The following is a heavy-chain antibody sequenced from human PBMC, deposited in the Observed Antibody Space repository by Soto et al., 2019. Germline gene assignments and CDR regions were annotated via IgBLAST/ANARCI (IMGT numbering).Heavy chain of an antibody. CDR2: IYATGTT. J-gene: IGHJ5*02. CDR3: VRDGTKTLRDWFDP. CDR1: GASICGLY. D-gene: IGHD1-1*01. Sequence: SVILPHSRTVSGASICGLYWSWIRKSAGKGLEWIGRIYATGTTDYNPSLKSRVMMSVDTSKKQFSLKLRSVTAADTAVHYCVRDGTKTLRDWFDPWGQGISVTVSS. V-gene: IGHV4-4*07.